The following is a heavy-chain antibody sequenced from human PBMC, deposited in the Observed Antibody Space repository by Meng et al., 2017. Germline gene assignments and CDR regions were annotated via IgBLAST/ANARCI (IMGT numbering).Heavy chain of an antibody. CDR1: GFTFSSYS. V-gene: IGHV3-21*01. CDR2: TSSSSSYI. Sequence: GGSLRLSCAASGFTFSSYSMNWVRQAPGKGLEWVSSTSSSSSYIYYADSVKGRFTISRDNAKNSLYLQMNSLRAEDTAVYYCARDNKVQQLVPDAFDIWGQGTMVTVSS. J-gene: IGHJ3*02. CDR3: ARDNKVQQLVPDAFDI. D-gene: IGHD6-13*01.